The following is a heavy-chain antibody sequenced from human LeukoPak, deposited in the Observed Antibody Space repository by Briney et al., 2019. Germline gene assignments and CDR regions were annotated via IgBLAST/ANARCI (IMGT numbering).Heavy chain of an antibody. D-gene: IGHD1-26*01. J-gene: IGHJ4*02. V-gene: IGHV3-23*01. Sequence: PGGSLRLSCAASGVTFSSSARSWVRQVPGKGLEWVSGISASGASPSYPHSVRGRFTLSRDNSKNTLYVPMTSLRDEDTAVYYCAKDHRWESPHYLAFWGQGPLVTVSS. CDR3: AKDHRWESPHYLAF. CDR1: GVTFSSSA. CDR2: ISASGASP.